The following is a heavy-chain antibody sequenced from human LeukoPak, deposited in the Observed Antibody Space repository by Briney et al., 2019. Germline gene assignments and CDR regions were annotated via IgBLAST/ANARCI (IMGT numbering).Heavy chain of an antibody. CDR1: GFTFSSYA. CDR2: ISGSGGST. V-gene: IGHV3-23*01. D-gene: IGHD6-13*01. CDR3: ANSDHSSSWYGGAFDI. Sequence: GGSPRLSCAASGFTFSSYAMSWVRQAPGKGLEWVSAISGSGGSTYYADSVKGRFTISRDNSKNTLYLQMNSLRAEDTAVYYCANSDHSSSWYGGAFDIWGQGTMVTVSS. J-gene: IGHJ3*02.